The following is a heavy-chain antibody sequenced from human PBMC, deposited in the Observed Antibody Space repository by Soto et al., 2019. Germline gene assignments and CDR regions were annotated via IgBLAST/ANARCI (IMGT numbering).Heavy chain of an antibody. J-gene: IGHJ5*02. V-gene: IGHV4-39*01. CDR2: IFYSGST. Sequence: QLQLLESGPGLVKASGTLSLTCSVSGGSISTSRSYWGWIRQPPGKGLEWLANIFYSGSTFYNPSLASRVSVSVDTPKNEFSLKLRSVTAADTAVYYCARQPTTGDTDLWFDPWGQGTLVTVSS. D-gene: IGHD2-21*01. CDR3: ARQPTTGDTDLWFDP. CDR1: GGSISTSRSY.